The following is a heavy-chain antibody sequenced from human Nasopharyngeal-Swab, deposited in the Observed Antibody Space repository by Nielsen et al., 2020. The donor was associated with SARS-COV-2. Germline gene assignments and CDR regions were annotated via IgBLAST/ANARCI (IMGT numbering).Heavy chain of an antibody. Sequence: GESLKISCAASGFTFSSYAMSWVRQAPGKGLEWVSAISGSGGSTYYADPVKGRFTIPRDNSKNTLYLQMNSLRAEDTAVYYCARATVTTSNWGQGTLVTVSS. CDR3: ARATVTTSN. CDR1: GFTFSSYA. D-gene: IGHD4-17*01. CDR2: ISGSGGST. V-gene: IGHV3-23*01. J-gene: IGHJ4*02.